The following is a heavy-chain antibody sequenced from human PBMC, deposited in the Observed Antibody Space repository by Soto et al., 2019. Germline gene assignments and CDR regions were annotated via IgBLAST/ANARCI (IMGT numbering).Heavy chain of an antibody. CDR3: AKTIVVADYYFDN. CDR2: SSGSGSST. J-gene: IGHJ4*02. CDR1: GFTFRSYA. D-gene: IGHD6-19*01. V-gene: IGHV3-23*01. Sequence: GGSLRLSCAASGFTFRSYAMSWVRQAPGKGLEWVSGSSGSGSSTYYADSVKGRFTMSRDNSKNTLYLQMNSLRDEDTAIYYCAKTIVVADYYFDNWGQVTLVTVSS.